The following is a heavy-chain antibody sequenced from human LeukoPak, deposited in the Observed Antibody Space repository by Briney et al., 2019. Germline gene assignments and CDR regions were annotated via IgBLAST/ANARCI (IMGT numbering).Heavy chain of an antibody. CDR2: ISSSSSYI. D-gene: IGHD2-2*02. J-gene: IGHJ6*02. Sequence: GGSLRLSCAASGFTFSSYSMNWVRRAPGKGLEWVSSISSSSSYIYYADSVKGRFTISRDNAKNSLYLQMNSLRAEDTAVYYCARQRTIVVAPAAIGPRDYYYGMDVWGQGTTVTVSS. CDR1: GFTFSSYS. V-gene: IGHV3-21*01. CDR3: ARQRTIVVAPAAIGPRDYYYGMDV.